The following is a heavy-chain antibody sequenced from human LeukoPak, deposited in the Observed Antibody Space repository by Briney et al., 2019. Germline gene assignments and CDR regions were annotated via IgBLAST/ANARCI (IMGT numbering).Heavy chain of an antibody. CDR3: ARENTIFGVVRLDY. V-gene: IGHV4-61*02. CDR1: GGSISSGSYY. D-gene: IGHD3-3*01. CDR2: IYTSGST. J-gene: IGHJ4*02. Sequence: PSETLSLTCTVSGGSISSGSYYWSWIRQPGGKGLEWIGRIYTSGSTNYNPSLKSRVTISVNTSKNQFSLKLSSVTAADTAVYYCARENTIFGVVRLDYWGQGTLVTVSS.